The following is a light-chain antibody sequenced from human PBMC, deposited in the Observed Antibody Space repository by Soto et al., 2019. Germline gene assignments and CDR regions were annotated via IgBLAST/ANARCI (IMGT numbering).Light chain of an antibody. CDR2: AAS. CDR3: QQANSFPV. J-gene: IGKJ4*01. V-gene: IGKV1-12*01. CDR1: QGISSW. Sequence: DIQMTQSPSSVSASVGDRVTITCRASQGISSWLAWYQKKPGKAPKLLIYAASSLQSGVPSRFSGSGSGTDFTLTIRSLQPEDFATYYCQQANSFPVFGGGTKVEIK.